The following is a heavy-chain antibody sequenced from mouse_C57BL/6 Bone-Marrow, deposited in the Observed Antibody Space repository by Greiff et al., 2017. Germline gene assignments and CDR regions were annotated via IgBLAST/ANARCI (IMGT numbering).Heavy chain of an antibody. CDR3: ARSGYYGNSYAMDY. CDR1: GYSFTSYY. CDR2: IYPGSGNT. D-gene: IGHD2-1*01. V-gene: IGHV1-66*01. J-gene: IGHJ4*01. Sequence: QVQLQQSGPELVKPGASVKISCKASGYSFTSYYIHWVKQRPGQGLEWIGWIYPGSGNTKYNEKFKGKATLTADTSSSTAYMQLSSLTSEDSAVYYCARSGYYGNSYAMDYWGQGTSVTVSS.